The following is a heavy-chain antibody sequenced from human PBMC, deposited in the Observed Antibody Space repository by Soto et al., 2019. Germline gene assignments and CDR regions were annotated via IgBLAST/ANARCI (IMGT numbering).Heavy chain of an antibody. CDR2: IRSKANSYAT. Sequence: EVQLVESGGGLVQPGGSLKLSCAASGFTFSGSAMHWVRQASGKGLEWVGRIRSKANSYATAYAASVKGRFTISRDDSKNTAYLQMNSLKTEDTAVYYCTRHAWGTVTYTTDYWGQGTLVTVSS. CDR1: GFTFSGSA. CDR3: TRHAWGTVTYTTDY. D-gene: IGHD4-17*01. J-gene: IGHJ4*02. V-gene: IGHV3-73*02.